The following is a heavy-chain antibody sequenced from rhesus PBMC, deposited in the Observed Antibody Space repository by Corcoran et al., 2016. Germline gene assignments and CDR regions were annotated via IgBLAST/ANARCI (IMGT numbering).Heavy chain of an antibody. CDR1: GVSVSSSPW. CDR3: ARRAVGTVVYFDY. J-gene: IGHJ4*01. CDR2: IGGSSSTT. Sequence: QVQLQESGPGLGKSSETLSLTCAVSGVSVSSSPWGCWSRAPPGAGGEWIGGIGGSSSTTYNTPYQKSRVTRSTTSYKNPFCLKLRSVNAADAEVYYGARRAVGTVVYFDYWGQGVLVTVSS. D-gene: IGHD5-24*01. V-gene: IGHV4-65*01.